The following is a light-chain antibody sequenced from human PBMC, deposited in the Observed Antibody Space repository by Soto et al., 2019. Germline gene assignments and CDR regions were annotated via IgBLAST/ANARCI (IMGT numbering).Light chain of an antibody. V-gene: IGKV1-27*01. CDR1: QGISSY. J-gene: IGKJ4*01. Sequence: DIQMTQSPSSLSASVGDRVTITCRASQGISSYLAWYQQKPGKVPKLLIYAASTLQSGVPSRFSGSGSGTDFTLTISSLQPEDVATYYCQKYNRAPSTLCAGTKVDIK. CDR2: AAS. CDR3: QKYNRAPST.